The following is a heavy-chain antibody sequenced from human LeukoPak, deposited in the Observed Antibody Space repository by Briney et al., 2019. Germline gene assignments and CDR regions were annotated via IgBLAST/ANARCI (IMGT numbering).Heavy chain of an antibody. J-gene: IGHJ5*02. V-gene: IGHV3-53*01. Sequence: GGSLRLSCAASGFTVSSNYMSWVRQAPGKGLEWVSVIYSGGGTYYADSVKGRFTISRDSSKNTLYLQMNSLRAEDTAVYYCARVAPWGFWFDPWGQGTLVTVSS. CDR1: GFTVSSNY. D-gene: IGHD7-27*01. CDR2: IYSGGGT. CDR3: ARVAPWGFWFDP.